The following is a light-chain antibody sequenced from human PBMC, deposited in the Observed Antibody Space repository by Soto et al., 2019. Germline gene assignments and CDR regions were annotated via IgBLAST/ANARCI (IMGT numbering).Light chain of an antibody. Sequence: QMTQSLYSMSESLLDGVRIDCLASQSISIYLNWYQQRPGKAPKLLIYATSSLQSGVPSRFSGSGSETDFTLTISSLQPEDFASYYCQQSYTTPRTFGQGTKVDI. CDR3: QQSYTTPRT. CDR1: QSISIY. CDR2: ATS. J-gene: IGKJ1*01. V-gene: IGKV1-39*01.